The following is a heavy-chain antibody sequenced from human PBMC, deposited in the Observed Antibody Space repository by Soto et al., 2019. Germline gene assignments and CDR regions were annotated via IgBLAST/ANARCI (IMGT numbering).Heavy chain of an antibody. CDR2: ISAYNGNT. CDR1: GYTFTSYG. CDR3: ARDVAIDSGSDSPVIY. V-gene: IGHV1-18*01. Sequence: QVQLVQSGAEVKKPGASVKVSCKASGYTFTSYGISWVRQAPGQGLEWMGWISAYNGNTNYAQKLQGRVTMTTDTSTSTAYMELRSLISDDTPVYYCARDVAIDSGSDSPVIYWGQGTLVTVSS. J-gene: IGHJ4*02. D-gene: IGHD5-12*01.